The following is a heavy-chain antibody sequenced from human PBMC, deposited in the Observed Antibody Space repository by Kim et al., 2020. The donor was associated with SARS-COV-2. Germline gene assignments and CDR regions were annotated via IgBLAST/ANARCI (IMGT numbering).Heavy chain of an antibody. V-gene: IGHV4-39*01. CDR3: ARRESMYSRTAGFDP. CDR2: IYYSGTT. Sequence: SETLSLTCSVSGGSISSRSCYWDWIRQPPGKGLEWIGSIYYSGTTYYNPSLRSRVTLSVDTSKNQFSLELTSVTAADTAVYYCARRESMYSRTAGFDPWGQGTLVTVSS. J-gene: IGHJ5*02. D-gene: IGHD2-8*01. CDR1: GGSISSRSCY.